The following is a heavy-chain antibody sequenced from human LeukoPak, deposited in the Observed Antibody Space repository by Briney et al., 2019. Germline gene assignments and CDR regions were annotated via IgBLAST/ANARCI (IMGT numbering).Heavy chain of an antibody. J-gene: IGHJ3*02. D-gene: IGHD7-27*01. Sequence: PSETLSLTCTVSGGSISSGGYYWSWIRQHPGKGLEWIGYIYYIGSTYYNPSLKSRVTISVDPSKNQFSLKLTSVTAADTAVYYCARVTNWGTSAFDIWGQGTMVTVSS. CDR2: IYYIGST. CDR3: ARVTNWGTSAFDI. CDR1: GGSISSGGYY. V-gene: IGHV4-31*03.